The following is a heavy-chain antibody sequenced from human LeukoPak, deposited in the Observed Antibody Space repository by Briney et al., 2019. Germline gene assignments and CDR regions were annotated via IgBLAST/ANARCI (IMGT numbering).Heavy chain of an antibody. D-gene: IGHD2-21*01. CDR1: GGSISSSSYY. V-gene: IGHV4-39*01. CDR2: ISYNGRT. J-gene: IGHJ3*02. CDR3: ARRVIAGKAFDI. Sequence: SETLSLTCTVSGGSISSSSYYWGWIRQPPGKGLEWIGSISYNGRTFYSPSLKSRVSISVDTSKNQSSLHMSSVTAADTAVYYCARRVIAGKAFDIWGQGTMVTVSS.